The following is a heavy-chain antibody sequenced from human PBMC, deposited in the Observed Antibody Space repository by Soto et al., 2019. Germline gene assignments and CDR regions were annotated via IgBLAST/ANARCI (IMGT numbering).Heavy chain of an antibody. Sequence: EASVKVSCKASGYTFTSYYMHWVRQAPGQGLEWMGIINPSGGSTSYAQKFQGRVTMTRDTSTSTVYMELSSLRSEDTAVYYCAAKSKGYSYGYGNYYGMDVWGQGTTVTVSS. CDR1: GYTFTSYY. V-gene: IGHV1-46*01. CDR3: AAKSKGYSYGYGNYYGMDV. J-gene: IGHJ6*02. CDR2: INPSGGST. D-gene: IGHD5-18*01.